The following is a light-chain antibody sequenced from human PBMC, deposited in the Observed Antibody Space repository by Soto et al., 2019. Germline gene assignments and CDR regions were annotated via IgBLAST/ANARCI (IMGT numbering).Light chain of an antibody. J-gene: IGLJ1*01. CDR3: NSYTSSTTYV. CDR1: SSDVGGYNS. CDR2: EVN. Sequence: QSALTQPASVSGSPGQSITISCTGTSSDVGGYNSVSWYQQHPGRAPKLMIYEVNNRPSGVSTRFSGSKSGNTASLTISGLQAEYEADYYCNSYTSSTTYVFGTGTKLTVL. V-gene: IGLV2-14*01.